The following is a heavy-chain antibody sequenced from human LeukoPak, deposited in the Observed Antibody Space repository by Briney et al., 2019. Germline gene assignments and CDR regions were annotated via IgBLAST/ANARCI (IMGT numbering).Heavy chain of an antibody. V-gene: IGHV4-38-2*01. CDR1: GYSISSGYY. Sequence: SETLSLTCDVSGYSISSGYYCGWFRQPPGKGLEWIATIFHSGSTYHNPSLQSRVTMSVDTSKNQCSLKLSSVTATDTAVYYCARLSNAAHAASWGQGALVTVSS. CDR3: ARLSNAAHAAS. CDR2: IFHSGST. J-gene: IGHJ5*02. D-gene: IGHD2-15*01.